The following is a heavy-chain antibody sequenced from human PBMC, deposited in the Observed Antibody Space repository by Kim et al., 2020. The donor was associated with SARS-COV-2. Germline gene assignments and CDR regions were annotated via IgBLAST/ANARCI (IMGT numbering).Heavy chain of an antibody. D-gene: IGHD1-26*01. CDR3: ARAWDQNFDF. J-gene: IGHJ4*02. Sequence: ASVKVSCKASGYTLTSYWIHWVRQAPGQGLEWMGMINPRSANTRYAQNFQGRVTTTSDTSTSTAYMEMSSLRSEDTAVYYCARAWDQNFDFWGQGTLVTV. CDR2: INPRSANT. V-gene: IGHV1-46*01. CDR1: GYTLTSYW.